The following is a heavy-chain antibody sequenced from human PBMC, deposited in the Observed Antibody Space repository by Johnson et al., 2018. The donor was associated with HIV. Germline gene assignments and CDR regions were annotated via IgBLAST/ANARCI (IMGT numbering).Heavy chain of an antibody. V-gene: IGHV3-30*03. Sequence: QMQLVESGGGLVQPGGSLRLSCAASGFTFSSYGMHWVRQAPGKGLEWVAVISYDGSNKYYADSVKGRFTISRDNSKNTLYLQMNSLRAGDTAVYYCARALGATYAFDIWGQGTMVTVSS. D-gene: IGHD1-26*01. CDR3: ARALGATYAFDI. J-gene: IGHJ3*02. CDR1: GFTFSSYG. CDR2: ISYDGSNK.